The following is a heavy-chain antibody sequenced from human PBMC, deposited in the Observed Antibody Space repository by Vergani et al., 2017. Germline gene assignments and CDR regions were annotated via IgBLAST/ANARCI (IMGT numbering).Heavy chain of an antibody. CDR2: IYYSGST. J-gene: IGHJ5*02. V-gene: IGHV4-39*01. CDR3: ARQLGYCRGGSCSPWFDP. D-gene: IGHD2-15*01. Sequence: QLQLQESGPGLVKPSETLSLTCTVSGGSISSSSYYWGWIRQPPGKGLEWIGSIYYSGSTYYNPSLKSRVTISVDTSKNQFSLKLSSVTAADTAVYYCARQLGYCRGGSCSPWFDPWGQGTLVTVSS. CDR1: GGSISSSSYY.